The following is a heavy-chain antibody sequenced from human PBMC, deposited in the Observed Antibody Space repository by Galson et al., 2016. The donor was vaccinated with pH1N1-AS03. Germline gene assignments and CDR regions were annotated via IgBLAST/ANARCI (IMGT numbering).Heavy chain of an antibody. J-gene: IGHJ6*02. CDR1: GDTFSGYG. CDR2: IIPTYGTS. Sequence: SVKVSCKASGDTFSGYGITWVRQAPGQGLEWMGGIIPTYGTSNYAQKFQGRVTLTADESTSTTYMDLSSLRSEDTAVYFCARRRLDPFRGASGWYFYFYGVDVWGQGTTVTVSS. D-gene: IGHD6-25*01. V-gene: IGHV1-69*13. CDR3: ARRRLDPFRGASGWYFYFYGVDV.